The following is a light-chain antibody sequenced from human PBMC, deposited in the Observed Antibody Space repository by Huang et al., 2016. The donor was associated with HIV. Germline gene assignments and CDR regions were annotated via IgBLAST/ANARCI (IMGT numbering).Light chain of an antibody. Sequence: DIQMTQYPSTLSSSVGDRITITCPARQTVTGWLAWYQQKPGKAPKVLSFQASNLEIGGPPRFIGSGSEPEFTLTITDLQPDDFATYYCQQYNTYPWTFGQGTKVDIQ. J-gene: IGKJ1*01. CDR3: QQYNTYPWT. CDR1: QTVTGW. CDR2: QAS. V-gene: IGKV1-5*03.